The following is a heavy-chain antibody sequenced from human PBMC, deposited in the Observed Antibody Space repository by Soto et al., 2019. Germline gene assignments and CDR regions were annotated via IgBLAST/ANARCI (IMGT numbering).Heavy chain of an antibody. CDR2: IKKITDGGTT. D-gene: IGHD5-18*01. Sequence: EVQLIQSGGGLVKPGGSLRLSCAASGFTFSNAWMTWVRQASGKGLEWVGRIKKITDGGTTYYAAPVKGRFTVSRDDSKNTLYLQMNSLKTEDTAGYYCTTGGYNNVQGGMDVWGQGTTVTVSS. J-gene: IGHJ6*02. CDR1: GFTFSNAW. V-gene: IGHV3-15*01. CDR3: TTGGYNNVQGGMDV.